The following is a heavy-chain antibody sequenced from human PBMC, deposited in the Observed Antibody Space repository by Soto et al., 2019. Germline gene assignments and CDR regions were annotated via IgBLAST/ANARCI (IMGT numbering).Heavy chain of an antibody. CDR1: GFTXSSYA. CDR3: ARDLFVGYHDSSGPSGY. CDR2: ISSNGGST. V-gene: IGHV3-64*01. Sequence: GGSLRLSCAASGFTXSSYAMHWVRQAPGKGLEYVSAISSNGGSTYYANSVKGRFTISRDNSKNTLYLQMGSLRAEDMAVYYCARDLFVGYHDSSGPSGYWGQGTLVTVSS. J-gene: IGHJ4*02. D-gene: IGHD3-22*01.